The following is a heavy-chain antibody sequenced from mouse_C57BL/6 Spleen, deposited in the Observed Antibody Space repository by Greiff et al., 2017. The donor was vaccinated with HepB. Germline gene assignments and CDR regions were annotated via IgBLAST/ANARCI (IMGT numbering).Heavy chain of an antibody. V-gene: IGHV3-6*01. CDR1: GYSITSGYY. CDR2: ISYDGSN. Sequence: EVKLVESGPGLVKPSQSLSLTCSVTGYSITSGYYWNWIRQFPGNKLEWMGYISYDGSNNYNPSLKNRISITRDTSKNQFFLKLNSVTTEDTATYYCARDGAGDYWGQGTSVTVSS. J-gene: IGHJ4*01. CDR3: ARDGAGDY.